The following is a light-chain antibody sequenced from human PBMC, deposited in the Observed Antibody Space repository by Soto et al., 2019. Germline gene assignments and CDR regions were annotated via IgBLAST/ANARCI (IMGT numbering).Light chain of an antibody. J-gene: IGKJ3*01. V-gene: IGKV3D-20*01. CDR2: ETS. CDR3: QQFASSFT. CDR1: RNVSKSF. Sequence: IVLTQSPATLSLSPGDRATLSCRASRNVSKSFFAWYQQRPGLAPRLLIYETSTRATGVPDRFSGSGSGTDFALSISRLEPEDFAVYYCQQFASSFTFGPGTKVDIK.